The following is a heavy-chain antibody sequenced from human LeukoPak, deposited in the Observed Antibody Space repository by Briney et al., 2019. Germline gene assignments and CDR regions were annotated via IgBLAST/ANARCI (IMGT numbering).Heavy chain of an antibody. CDR1: GFTFDGYA. D-gene: IGHD3-22*01. Sequence: GGSLRLSCAASGFTFDGYAMHWVRQAPGKGLEWVSGISWNSGSIGYADSVKGRFTISRDNAKNSLYVRMNSLRAEDTALYYCTKGLTYYDTSGWDSWGQGTLVSVSS. V-gene: IGHV3-9*01. J-gene: IGHJ4*02. CDR3: TKGLTYYDTSGWDS. CDR2: ISWNSGSI.